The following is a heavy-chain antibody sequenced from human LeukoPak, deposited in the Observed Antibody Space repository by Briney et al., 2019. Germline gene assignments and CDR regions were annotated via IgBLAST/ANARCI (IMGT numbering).Heavy chain of an antibody. J-gene: IGHJ6*03. CDR1: GGSISSGSYY. CDR2: IYSSGST. CDR3: ARDRGFMVRGSRRGYDDYYYYMDV. D-gene: IGHD3-10*01. Sequence: SQTLSLTCTVSGGSISSGSYYWSWIRQPAGKGLEWIGRIYSSGSTNHNPSLKSRVTISVDTSKNQFSLKLSSVTAADTAAYYCARDRGFMVRGSRRGYDDYYYYMDVWGKGTTVTISS. V-gene: IGHV4-61*02.